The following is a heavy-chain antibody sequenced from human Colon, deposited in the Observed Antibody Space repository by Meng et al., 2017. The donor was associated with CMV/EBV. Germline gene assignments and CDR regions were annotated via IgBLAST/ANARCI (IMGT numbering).Heavy chain of an antibody. CDR2: IYYSGST. CDR1: GDSISGYY. J-gene: IGHJ6*02. Sequence: GSLRLSCTVSGDSISGYYWSWIRQPPGKGLEWIGYIYYSGSTNTNYNPSLKSRVTISVDTSKNQFSLKLSSVTAADTAVYYCARCKHMDVWGQGTTVTVSS. V-gene: IGHV4-59*01. CDR3: ARCKHMDV.